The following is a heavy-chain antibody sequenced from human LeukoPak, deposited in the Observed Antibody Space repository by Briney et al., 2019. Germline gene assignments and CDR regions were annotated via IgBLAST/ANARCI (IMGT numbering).Heavy chain of an antibody. D-gene: IGHD1-26*01. Sequence: PGGSLRLSCAASGFTFSSYGMTWVRQAPGKGLEWVSYISSSGSTIYYADSVKGRFTISRDNAKNSLYLQMNSLRAEDTAVYYCARDQRGATRDRFDYWGQGTLVTVSS. V-gene: IGHV3-48*04. CDR2: ISSSGSTI. CDR1: GFTFSSYG. CDR3: ARDQRGATRDRFDY. J-gene: IGHJ4*02.